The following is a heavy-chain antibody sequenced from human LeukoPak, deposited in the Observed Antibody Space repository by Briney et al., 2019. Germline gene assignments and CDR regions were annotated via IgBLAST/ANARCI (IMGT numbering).Heavy chain of an antibody. CDR1: GLIFRNYA. CDR3: AKGGHYSFFDY. CDR2: ISGDGTET. J-gene: IGHJ4*02. V-gene: IGHV3-23*01. Sequence: GGSLRLSCTASGLIFRNYAMTWVRQASRKGLEWVSTISGDGTETFYADSVKGRFTISRDNSKNTHYLQMSSLRAEDTGIYYCAKGGHYSFFDYWGQGTLVTVSS. D-gene: IGHD4-11*01.